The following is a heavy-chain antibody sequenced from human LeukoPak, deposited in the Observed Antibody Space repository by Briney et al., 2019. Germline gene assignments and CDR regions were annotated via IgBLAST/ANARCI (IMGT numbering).Heavy chain of an antibody. CDR2: IYPGDSDT. Sequence: GESLKISCKGSGYSFTSYWIGWVRQMPGKGLEWMGIIYPGDSDTRYSPSFQGRVTISADKSISTAYLQWSSLKASDTAMYYCARPRGGPYEDCGGDCYSEVDYWGQGTLVTVSS. J-gene: IGHJ4*02. D-gene: IGHD2-21*02. V-gene: IGHV5-51*01. CDR1: GYSFTSYW. CDR3: ARPRGGPYEDCGGDCYSEVDY.